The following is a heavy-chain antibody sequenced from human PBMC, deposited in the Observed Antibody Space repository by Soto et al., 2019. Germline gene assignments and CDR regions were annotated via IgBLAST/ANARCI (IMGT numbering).Heavy chain of an antibody. V-gene: IGHV1-69*01. CDR1: GDTFSSYA. J-gene: IGHJ4*02. CDR2: IIPIFGTA. Sequence: QVQLVQSGAEVKKPGSSVKVSCKASGDTFSSYAISWVRQAPGQGLEWMGGIIPIFGTANYALKFQRRVTITAEESKSTAYMELSSLRSEDTAVYYYARNGMEMAPPACYFDYWGQGTLVTVSS. CDR3: ARNGMEMAPPACYFDY. D-gene: IGHD1-1*01.